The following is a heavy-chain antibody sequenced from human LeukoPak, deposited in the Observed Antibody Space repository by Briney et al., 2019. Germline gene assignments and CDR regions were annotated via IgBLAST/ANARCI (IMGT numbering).Heavy chain of an antibody. Sequence: GGSLRLSCAASGFTFSSYAMSWVRQAPGKGLEWVSAISGSGGSTYYADSVKGRFTISRDNSKNTLYLQMYSLRAEDTAVYYCAKVRQQLTLYDAFDIWGQGTMVTVSS. D-gene: IGHD6-13*01. V-gene: IGHV3-23*01. CDR3: AKVRQQLTLYDAFDI. CDR1: GFTFSSYA. CDR2: ISGSGGST. J-gene: IGHJ3*02.